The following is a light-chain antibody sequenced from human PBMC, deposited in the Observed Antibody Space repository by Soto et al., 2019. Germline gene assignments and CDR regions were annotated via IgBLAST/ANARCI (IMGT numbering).Light chain of an antibody. J-gene: IGKJ5*01. CDR3: QQRKTWPPIT. V-gene: IGKV3-11*01. CDR1: QNVEGY. CDR2: DAS. Sequence: EIELTQSPATLSLSPGERATLSCRASQNVEGYLAWYQQKPGQAPRLLIYDASNRATGIPARFSGSGSGTDFTLTISSLEPEDFAVYYCQQRKTWPPITFGRGTRLEIK.